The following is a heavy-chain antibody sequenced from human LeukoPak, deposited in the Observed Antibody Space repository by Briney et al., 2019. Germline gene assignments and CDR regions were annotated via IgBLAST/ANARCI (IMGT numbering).Heavy chain of an antibody. Sequence: GGSLRLSCAASGFTFSSYGMTWVRQAPGKGLEWVSTRSRSADGTYYAESVKGRFTISRDNSKNTLYLQMNSLRAEDTAVYYCAKGGDFWSGYSWFDPWGQGTLVTVSS. V-gene: IGHV3-23*01. D-gene: IGHD3-3*01. CDR2: RSRSADGT. CDR1: GFTFSSYG. J-gene: IGHJ5*02. CDR3: AKGGDFWSGYSWFDP.